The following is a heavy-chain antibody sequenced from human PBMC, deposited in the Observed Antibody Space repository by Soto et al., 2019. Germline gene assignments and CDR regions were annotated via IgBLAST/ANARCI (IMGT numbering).Heavy chain of an antibody. CDR3: ARTFDCSSTSCLHYYYGMDV. CDR2: IIPIFGTA. CDR1: GGTFSSYA. J-gene: IGHJ6*02. Sequence: VQLVQSGAEVKKPGSSVKVSCKASGGTFSSYAISWVRQAPGQGLEWMGGIIPIFGTANYAQKFQGRVTITADESTSTAYMELSSLRSEDTAVYYCARTFDCSSTSCLHYYYGMDVWGQGTTVTVSS. V-gene: IGHV1-69*01. D-gene: IGHD2-2*01.